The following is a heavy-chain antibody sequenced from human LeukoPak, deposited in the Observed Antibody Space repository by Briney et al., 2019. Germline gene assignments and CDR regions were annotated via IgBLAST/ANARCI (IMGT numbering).Heavy chain of an antibody. D-gene: IGHD2-2*01. Sequence: GGSLRLSCAASGFTFSSYGMHWVRQAPGKGLEWVAFIRYDGSNKYYADSVKGRFTISRDNSKNTLYLQMNSLRAEDTAVYYCAKGARVVPATQFDYWGQGTLVTVSS. CDR3: AKGARVVPATQFDY. J-gene: IGHJ4*02. CDR1: GFTFSSYG. CDR2: IRYDGSNK. V-gene: IGHV3-30*02.